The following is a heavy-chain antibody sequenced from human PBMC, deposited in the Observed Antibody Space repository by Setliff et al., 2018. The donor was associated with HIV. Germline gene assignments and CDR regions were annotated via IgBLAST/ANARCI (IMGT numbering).Heavy chain of an antibody. CDR3: ASTKVTPHGRYFQH. V-gene: IGHV4-31*03. D-gene: IGHD4-4*01. CDR1: GGSISSGFYY. Sequence: LSLTCTVSGGSISSGFYYWNWIRQHPGKGLEWIGYIYYSGSTYYNPSLKSRVTISVDTSKNQFSLKLSSVTAADTAVYYCASTKVTPHGRYFQHWGRAPWSPSPQ. CDR2: IYYSGST. J-gene: IGHJ1*01.